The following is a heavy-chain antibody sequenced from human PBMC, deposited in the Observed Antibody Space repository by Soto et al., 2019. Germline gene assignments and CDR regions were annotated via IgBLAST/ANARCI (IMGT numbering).Heavy chain of an antibody. J-gene: IGHJ6*02. D-gene: IGHD6-19*01. CDR1: GFAFSSYG. CDR3: ARDSKIGAVADTDRDNYYGIDV. Sequence: SLRLSCAASGFAFSSYGMHWVRQAPGKGLEWVAVIWYDGSNKYYADSVKGRFTISRDNSKNTLYLQMNSLRAEDTAVYYCARDSKIGAVADTDRDNYYGIDVWGQGTTVTVSS. V-gene: IGHV3-33*01. CDR2: IWYDGSNK.